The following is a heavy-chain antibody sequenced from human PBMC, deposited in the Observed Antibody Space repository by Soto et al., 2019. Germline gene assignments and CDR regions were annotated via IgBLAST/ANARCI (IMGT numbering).Heavy chain of an antibody. D-gene: IGHD6-19*01. V-gene: IGHV3-11*01. J-gene: IGHJ5*02. CDR3: ARDTGIAVAGSVFDP. CDR2: ISSSGSTI. CDR1: GFTFSDYY. Sequence: GVSLRLSCAASGFTFSDYYMSWIRQAPGKGLEWVSYISSSGSTIYYADSVKGRFTISRDNAKNSLYLQMNSLRAEDTAVYYCARDTGIAVAGSVFDPWGQGTLVTVSS.